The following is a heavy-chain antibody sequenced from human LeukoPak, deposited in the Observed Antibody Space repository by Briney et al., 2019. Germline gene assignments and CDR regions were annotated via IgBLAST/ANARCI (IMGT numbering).Heavy chain of an antibody. D-gene: IGHD2-15*01. CDR1: GFIFKNYA. J-gene: IGHJ4*02. V-gene: IGHV3-23*01. CDR2: ISGSGDNT. CDR3: AKQRSVVVAAATNY. Sequence: GGSLRLSCAASGFIFKNYAMSWVRQAPRRGLEWVSAISGSGDNTYSADSVKGRFTISRDNSNNTLYLQMNSLRVEDSAVYYCAKQRSVVVAAATNYWGQGNMVTVSP.